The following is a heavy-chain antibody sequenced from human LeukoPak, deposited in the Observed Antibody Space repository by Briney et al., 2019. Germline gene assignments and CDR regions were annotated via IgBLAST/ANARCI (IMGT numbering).Heavy chain of an antibody. CDR3: ARDYGDYEFDY. J-gene: IGHJ4*02. D-gene: IGHD4-17*01. V-gene: IGHV1-46*01. CDR1: GYTFTSYY. CDR2: INPSGGST. Sequence: ASVKVSCKASGYTFTSYYMHWVRQAPGQGLEWMGIINPSGGSTNYAQKFQGRVTITADESTSTAYMELSSLRSEDTAVYYCARDYGDYEFDYWGQGTLVTVSS.